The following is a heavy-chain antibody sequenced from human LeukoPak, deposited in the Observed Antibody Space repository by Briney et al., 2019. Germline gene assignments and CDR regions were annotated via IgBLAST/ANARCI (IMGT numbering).Heavy chain of an antibody. CDR1: GGSFSGYY. D-gene: IGHD6-19*01. CDR3: ARGPYSSGWYEARKYYFDY. Sequence: SETLSLTCAVYGGSFSGYYWSWIRQPPGKGLEWIGEINHSGSTNYNPSLKSRVTISVDTSKNQSSLKLSSVTAADTAVYYCARGPYSSGWYEARKYYFDYWGQGTLVTVSS. J-gene: IGHJ4*02. V-gene: IGHV4-34*01. CDR2: INHSGST.